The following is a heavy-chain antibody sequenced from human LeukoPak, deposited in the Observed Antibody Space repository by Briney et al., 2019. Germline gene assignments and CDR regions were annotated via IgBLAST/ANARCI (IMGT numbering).Heavy chain of an antibody. CDR2: INHSGST. V-gene: IGHV4-34*01. Sequence: SETLSLTCAVYGGSFSGYYWSWLRQPPGKGLEGIGEINHSGSTNYNPSLTSRVTISVDTSKNQFSLKLSSGTAADTAVYYCARGAFSGSSELDYWGQGTLVTVSS. J-gene: IGHJ4*02. D-gene: IGHD1-26*01. CDR1: GGSFSGYY. CDR3: ARGAFSGSSELDY.